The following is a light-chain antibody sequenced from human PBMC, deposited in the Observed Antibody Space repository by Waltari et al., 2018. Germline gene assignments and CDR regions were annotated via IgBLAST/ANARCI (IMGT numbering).Light chain of an antibody. CDR3: QAWDRNTVI. V-gene: IGLV3-1*01. CDR2: EDY. CDR1: KLGDKF. Sequence: SYELTQPPSVSVSPGQTASITCSGDKLGDKFASWYQQKPGQSPVMVIYEDYRRPSGIPERFAGSNTGNPATLTISGTQATDEADYYCQAWDRNTVIFGGGTKLTVL. J-gene: IGLJ2*01.